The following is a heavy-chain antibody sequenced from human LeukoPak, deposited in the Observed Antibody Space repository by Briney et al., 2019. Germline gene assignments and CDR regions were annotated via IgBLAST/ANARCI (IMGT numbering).Heavy chain of an antibody. Sequence: SETLSPTCTVSGSSIGSYYWSWIRQPPGKGLEWIGYIYYSGSTNYNPSLKSRVTISVDTSKNQFSLKLSSVTAADTAVYYCARRDYDSSGYYSSGAFDIWGQGTMVTVSS. D-gene: IGHD3-22*01. CDR1: GSSIGSYY. J-gene: IGHJ3*02. CDR2: IYYSGST. V-gene: IGHV4-59*08. CDR3: ARRDYDSSGYYSSGAFDI.